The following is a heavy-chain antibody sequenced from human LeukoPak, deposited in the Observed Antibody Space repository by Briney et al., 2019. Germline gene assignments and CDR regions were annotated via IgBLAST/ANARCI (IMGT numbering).Heavy chain of an antibody. V-gene: IGHV3-11*01. CDR3: TRGAYCSGGHCPGPFDF. CDR2: ISSSGSTI. Sequence: GGSLRLSCAASGFTFSDYYMSWIRQAPGKGLEWVSYISSSGSTIYYADSVKGRFTVSRDNSNNRLYLQMSGLTAADTAVYYCTRGAYCSGGHCPGPFDFWGQGTTVTVSS. J-gene: IGHJ3*01. CDR1: GFTFSDYY. D-gene: IGHD2-8*02.